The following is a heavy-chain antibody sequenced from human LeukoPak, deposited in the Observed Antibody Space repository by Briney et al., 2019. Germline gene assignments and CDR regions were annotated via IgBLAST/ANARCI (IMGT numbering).Heavy chain of an antibody. CDR2: INHSGST. J-gene: IGHJ3*02. D-gene: IGHD1-26*01. CDR3: ARYIVGATTPDAFDI. Sequence: PSETLSLTCAVYGGSFSGYYWSWIRQPPGKGLEWIGEINHSGSTNYNPSLKSRVTTSVDTSKNQFSLKLSSVTAADTAVYYCARYIVGATTPDAFDIWGQGTMVTVSS. CDR1: GGSFSGYY. V-gene: IGHV4-34*01.